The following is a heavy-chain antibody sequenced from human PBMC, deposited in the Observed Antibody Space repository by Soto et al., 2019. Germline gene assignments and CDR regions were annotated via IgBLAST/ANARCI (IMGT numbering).Heavy chain of an antibody. CDR1: GFTFSSYA. CDR3: AKGVPGIAVAGTGYFQH. D-gene: IGHD6-19*01. Sequence: PGGSLRLSCAASGFTFSSYAMSWVRQAPGKGLEWVSGISGSGDSTYYADSVKGRFTISRDNSKNTLYLQMNSLRAEGTAVYYCAKGVPGIAVAGTGYFQHWGQGTLVTVSS. V-gene: IGHV3-23*01. J-gene: IGHJ1*01. CDR2: ISGSGDST.